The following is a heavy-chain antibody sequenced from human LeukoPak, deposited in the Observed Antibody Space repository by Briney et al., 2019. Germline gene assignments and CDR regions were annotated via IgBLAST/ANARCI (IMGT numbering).Heavy chain of an antibody. Sequence: SETLSLTCAVYGGSFSGYYWSWIRQPPGKGLEWIGEINHSGSTNYNPSLKSRVTISVDTSKNQFSLKLSSVTAADTAVYYCARGSGYDSFDYWGQGTLVTVSS. CDR2: INHSGST. J-gene: IGHJ4*02. CDR3: ARGSGYDSFDY. D-gene: IGHD5-12*01. CDR1: GGSFSGYY. V-gene: IGHV4-34*01.